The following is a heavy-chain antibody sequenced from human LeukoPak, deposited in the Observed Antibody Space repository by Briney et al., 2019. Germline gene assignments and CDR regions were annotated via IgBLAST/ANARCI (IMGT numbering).Heavy chain of an antibody. CDR1: GFTFSSYS. J-gene: IGHJ4*02. V-gene: IGHV3-21*01. CDR3: ARSPGIAAAVYNDY. CDR2: ISSSSSYI. Sequence: GGSLRLSCAASGFTFSSYSMNWVRQAPGKGLEWVSSISSSSSYIYYADSVKGRFTISRDNAKNSLYLQMNSLRAEDTAVYYYARSPGIAAAVYNDYWGQGTLVTVSS. D-gene: IGHD6-13*01.